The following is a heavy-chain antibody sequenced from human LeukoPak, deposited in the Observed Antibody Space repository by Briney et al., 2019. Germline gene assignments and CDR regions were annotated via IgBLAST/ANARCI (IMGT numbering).Heavy chain of an antibody. Sequence: GGSLRLSCAASGFTFSSYAMHWVRQAPGKGLEWVAVIWYDGSNKYYADSVKGRFTISRDNSKNTLYLQMNSLRAEDTAVYYCASVFRAGTDAFDIWGQGTMVTVSS. CDR2: IWYDGSNK. J-gene: IGHJ3*02. V-gene: IGHV3-33*01. D-gene: IGHD6-19*01. CDR3: ASVFRAGTDAFDI. CDR1: GFTFSSYA.